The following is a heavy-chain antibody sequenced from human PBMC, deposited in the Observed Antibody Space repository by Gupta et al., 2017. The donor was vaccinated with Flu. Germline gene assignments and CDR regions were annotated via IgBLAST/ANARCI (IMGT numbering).Heavy chain of an antibody. Sequence: QVQLVESGGGVVQPGTSLRLSCAASGFTFTDYAMHWVRQAPGKGLEWVALISYGGNEKSYVDSVKGRFTISRDNSKNTVDLQMNRLRPEDTAIYFCAKDGSRFFDWLSAFDSWGQGALVTVSS. CDR2: ISYGGNEK. D-gene: IGHD3-9*01. V-gene: IGHV3-30*18. J-gene: IGHJ4*02. CDR3: AKDGSRFFDWLSAFDS. CDR1: GFTFTDYA.